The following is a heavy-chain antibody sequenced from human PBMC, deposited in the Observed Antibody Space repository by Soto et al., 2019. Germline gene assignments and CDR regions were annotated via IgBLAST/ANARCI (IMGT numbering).Heavy chain of an antibody. Sequence: GGSLRLSCAASGFTVSNNYMAWVRQAPGKGLEWVSIIYSGGSTYYADSVKGRFTISRDNSKNTLYLQMNSLRAEDTAVYYCARSLGSGSWTWFDPWGQGTLVTVSS. CDR3: ARSLGSGSWTWFDP. J-gene: IGHJ5*02. D-gene: IGHD3-10*01. CDR2: IYSGGST. CDR1: GFTVSNNY. V-gene: IGHV3-53*01.